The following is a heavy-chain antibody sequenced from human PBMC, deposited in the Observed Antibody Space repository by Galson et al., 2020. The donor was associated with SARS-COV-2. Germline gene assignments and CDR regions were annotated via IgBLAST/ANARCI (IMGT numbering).Heavy chain of an antibody. CDR3: ARAQLRTIFGVVTEALDALDF. CDR1: GFTFSTYS. D-gene: IGHD3-3*01. CDR2: ISSSSSYI. V-gene: IGHV3-21*01. Sequence: GESLKTSCAASGFTFSTYSMNWVRQAPGKGLEWVSFISSSSSYIYYADSVKGRFTISRDNAKNSLYLQMNSLRAEDTAVYYCARAQLRTIFGVVTEALDALDFWGQGTMVTVSS. J-gene: IGHJ3*01.